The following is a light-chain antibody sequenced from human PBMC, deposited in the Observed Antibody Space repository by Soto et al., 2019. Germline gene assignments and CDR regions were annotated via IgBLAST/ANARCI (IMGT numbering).Light chain of an antibody. J-gene: IGLJ1*01. CDR2: NVT. CDR3: CSYAGSYTSYV. V-gene: IGLV2-11*01. CDR1: SSDVGGYDY. Sequence: QSALTQPRSVSGSPGQSVTISCTGTSSDVGGYDYVSWCQQHPGKAPQLMIYNVTKRPSGVPDRFSGSKSGNTASLTISGLQAEDAADYYCCSYAGSYTSYVFGTGTKVTVL.